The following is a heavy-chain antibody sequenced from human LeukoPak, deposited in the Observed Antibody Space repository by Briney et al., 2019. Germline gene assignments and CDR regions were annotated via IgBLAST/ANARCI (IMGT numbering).Heavy chain of an antibody. CDR1: GFAFSRFS. D-gene: IGHD3-22*01. Sequence: GGSLRLSCAASGFAFSRFSMNWVRQAPGKGLEWVSSISRSSPFIAYADSVKGRFTISRDNANNLLYLQMNSLRAEDTAVYYCASGDFYDSSGYYYYWGPGTLVTVSS. CDR3: ASGDFYDSSGYYYY. CDR2: ISRSSPFI. V-gene: IGHV3-21*06. J-gene: IGHJ4*02.